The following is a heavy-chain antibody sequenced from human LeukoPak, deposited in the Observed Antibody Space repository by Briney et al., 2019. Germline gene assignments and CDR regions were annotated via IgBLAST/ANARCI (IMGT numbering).Heavy chain of an antibody. Sequence: GGSLRLSCAASGFTFSSYSMTWVRQAPGKGLEWVSSISSSSSYIYYADSVKGRFTISRDNAKNSLYLQMNSLRAEDTAVYYCARQIDDYGVLFDYWGQGTLVTVSS. J-gene: IGHJ4*02. D-gene: IGHD4-17*01. CDR3: ARQIDDYGVLFDY. CDR2: ISSSSSYI. CDR1: GFTFSSYS. V-gene: IGHV3-21*01.